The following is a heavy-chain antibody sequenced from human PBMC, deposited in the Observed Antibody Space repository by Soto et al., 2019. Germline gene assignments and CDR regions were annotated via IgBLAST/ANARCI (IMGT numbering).Heavy chain of an antibody. V-gene: IGHV1-69*12. J-gene: IGHJ3*02. D-gene: IGHD3-10*01. CDR2: IIPIFGTA. CDR3: ARPYYGSGRRHDAFDI. CDR1: GGTFSSYA. Sequence: QVQLVQSGAEVKKPGSSVKVSCKASGGTFSSYAISWVRQAPGQGLEWMGGIIPIFGTANYAQKFQGRVTITADESTSTAYMELSSLRSEDTAVYCCARPYYGSGRRHDAFDIWGQGTMVTVSS.